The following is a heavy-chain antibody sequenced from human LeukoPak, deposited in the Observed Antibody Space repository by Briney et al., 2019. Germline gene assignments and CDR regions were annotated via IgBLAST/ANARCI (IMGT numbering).Heavy chain of an antibody. CDR1: GFTFSSYA. CDR3: ARGRYYYDSSGSGRAFDI. V-gene: IGHV3-30*04. J-gene: IGHJ3*02. Sequence: PGGSLRLSCAASGFTFSSYAMHWVRQAPGKGLEWVAVISYDGRNKYYADSVKGRFTISRDNSKNTLYLQMNSLRAEDTAVYYCARGRYYYDSSGSGRAFDIWGQGTMVTVSS. CDR2: ISYDGRNK. D-gene: IGHD3-22*01.